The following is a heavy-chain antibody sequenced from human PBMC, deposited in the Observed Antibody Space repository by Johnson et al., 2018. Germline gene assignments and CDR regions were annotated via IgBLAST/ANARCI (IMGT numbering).Heavy chain of an antibody. CDR1: GDTFSSYG. CDR3: GRDHSDFAVVSGGGRDG. Sequence: VQLLESGSEVKKPGSSVKVSCKASGDTFSSYGIGWVRQAPGQGLEWMGGIIPMFGTPNYAQKFQGRLRITADETTRTAYRELNSLKSEDTATYYCGRDHSDFAVVSGGGRDGWGQGTTVIVSS. J-gene: IGHJ6*02. D-gene: IGHD3-3*01. V-gene: IGHV1-69*01. CDR2: IIPMFGTP.